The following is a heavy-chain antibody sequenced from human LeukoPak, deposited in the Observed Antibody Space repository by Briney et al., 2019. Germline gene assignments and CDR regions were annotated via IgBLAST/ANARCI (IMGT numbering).Heavy chain of an antibody. CDR3: ARVGVTGELYPDYYYYMDV. J-gene: IGHJ6*03. CDR2: IYYSGST. Sequence: PSETLSLTCTVSGGSISSYYWSWIRQPPGKGLEWIGYIYYSGSTNYNPSLKSRVTISVDTSKNQFSPKLSSVTAADTAVYYCARVGVTGELYPDYYYYMDVWGKGTTVTVSS. V-gene: IGHV4-59*01. CDR1: GGSISSYY. D-gene: IGHD1-20*01.